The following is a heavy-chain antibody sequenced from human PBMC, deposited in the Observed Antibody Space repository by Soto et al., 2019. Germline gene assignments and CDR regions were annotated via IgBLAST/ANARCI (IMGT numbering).Heavy chain of an antibody. J-gene: IGHJ5*02. Sequence: QVHLQESGPGLVRPSETLSLTCSVSGGSINSHYWSWIRQPPGKGLEYIGHIYYSGDSDPNSSLKRRVTMSVDTSKNQFSLRLASVTAADTAVYFWARITCSSLSCYVAGGNWFDPWGQGILVTVSS. CDR1: GGSINSHY. V-gene: IGHV4-59*11. D-gene: IGHD2-2*01. CDR2: IYYSGDS. CDR3: ARITCSSLSCYVAGGNWFDP.